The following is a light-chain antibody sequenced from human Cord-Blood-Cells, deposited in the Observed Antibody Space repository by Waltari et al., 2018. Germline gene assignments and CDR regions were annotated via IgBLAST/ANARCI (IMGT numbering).Light chain of an antibody. Sequence: QSALTQPRSFSGSPGQSVTIPCTGTSSDVVGYNSASWFQHHPGKAPNPMIYDVSKRPSGVPDRFSGSKSGNTASLTISGLQAEDEADYYCCSYAGSYTFDVVFGGGTKLTVL. CDR2: DVS. V-gene: IGLV2-11*01. CDR1: SSDVVGYNS. J-gene: IGLJ2*01. CDR3: CSYAGSYTFDVV.